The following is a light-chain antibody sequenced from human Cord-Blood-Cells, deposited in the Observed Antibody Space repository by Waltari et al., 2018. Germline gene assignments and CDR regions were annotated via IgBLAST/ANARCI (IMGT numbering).Light chain of an antibody. J-gene: IGKJ2*01. Sequence: DIQMTQSPSTLSASVGDRVTITCRASQSIGSWLAWYQQKPGKAPKLLIYDASSLESGVPSRFSGSGSGTEFTLTISSLQPDDLATYYCQQYNSYSPGYTFGQGTKLEIK. CDR3: QQYNSYSPGYT. CDR1: QSIGSW. V-gene: IGKV1-5*01. CDR2: DAS.